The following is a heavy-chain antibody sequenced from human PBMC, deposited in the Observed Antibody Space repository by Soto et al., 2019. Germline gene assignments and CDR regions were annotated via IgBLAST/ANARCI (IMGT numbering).Heavy chain of an antibody. V-gene: IGHV4-39*01. J-gene: IGHJ4*02. CDR1: GGSISSSSYY. Sequence: SETLSLTCTVSGGSISSSSYYWGWIRQPPGKGLEWIGSIYYSGSNYYNPSLKSRVTISVDTSKNQFFLKLSSVTAADTAVDYCARTRTQYCGGDCYSGYYFDYWGQGTLVTVSS. CDR3: ARTRTQYCGGDCYSGYYFDY. D-gene: IGHD2-21*02. CDR2: IYYSGSN.